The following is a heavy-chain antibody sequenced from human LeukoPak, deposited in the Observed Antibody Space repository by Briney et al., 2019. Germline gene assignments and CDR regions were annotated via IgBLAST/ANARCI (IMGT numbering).Heavy chain of an antibody. CDR3: VRASYTGFDLHFDQ. D-gene: IGHD5-12*01. CDR1: GFAFSGRE. Sequence: PGGSLRLSCSASGFAFSGREMAWVRQAPGEGLEWVSYMSSNGKTILHADSGEGRITISRDNAKKSLYLQLGGLRVEDSAFYYCVRASYTGFDLHFDQWGQGTLVTVSS. V-gene: IGHV3-48*03. J-gene: IGHJ4*02. CDR2: MSSNGKTI.